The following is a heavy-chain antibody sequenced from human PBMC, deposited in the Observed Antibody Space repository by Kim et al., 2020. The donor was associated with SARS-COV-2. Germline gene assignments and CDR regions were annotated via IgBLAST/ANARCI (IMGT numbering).Heavy chain of an antibody. J-gene: IGHJ6*02. CDR2: ISGSGGST. CDR1: GFTFSTYA. V-gene: IGHV3-23*01. CDR3: AKADGSGSYLLSPGGMDV. D-gene: IGHD3-10*01. Sequence: GGSLRLSCAASGFTFSTYAMSWVRQAPGKGLEWVSAISGSGGSTHYADSVKGRFTISRDNSKNTLYLQMSSLRAEDTAVYYCAKADGSGSYLLSPGGMDVWGQGTTVTVSS.